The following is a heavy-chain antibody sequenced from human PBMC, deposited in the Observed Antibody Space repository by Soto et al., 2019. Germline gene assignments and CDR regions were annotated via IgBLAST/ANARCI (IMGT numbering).Heavy chain of an antibody. D-gene: IGHD5-12*01. CDR1: GGSISSTSW. V-gene: IGHV4-4*02. J-gene: IGHJ4*02. CDR3: ARVRGGGEEDIVATIPDFDY. CDR2: IHHDGSS. Sequence: SETLSLTCAVSGGSISSTSWWSWVRQPPGKGLEWIGEIHHDGSSNYNPSLKSRVTISVDKSKNQFSLKVNSVTAADTAVYYFARVRGGGEEDIVATIPDFDYWGQGTLVTVSS.